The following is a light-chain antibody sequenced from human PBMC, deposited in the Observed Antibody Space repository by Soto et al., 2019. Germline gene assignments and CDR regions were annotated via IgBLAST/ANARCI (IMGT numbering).Light chain of an antibody. CDR3: QQYNSYSPSLT. Sequence: DIQMTQSPSTLSASVGDRVTITCRASQSISSWLAWYQQKPGKAPKLLIYDASSLESGVPSRFSGSGSGTESTLTISSLQPDDFATYYCQQYNSYSPSLTFGGGTKVDIK. CDR2: DAS. J-gene: IGKJ4*01. V-gene: IGKV1-5*01. CDR1: QSISSW.